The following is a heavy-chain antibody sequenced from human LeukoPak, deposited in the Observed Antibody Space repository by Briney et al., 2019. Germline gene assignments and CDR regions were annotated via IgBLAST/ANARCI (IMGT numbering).Heavy chain of an antibody. CDR1: GFTFSSYW. CDR2: IKQDGSEK. V-gene: IGHV3-7*01. J-gene: IGHJ4*02. Sequence: GGSLRLSCAASGFTFSSYWMSWVRQAPGKGLEGVANIKQDGSEKYYVDSVTGRFTISRDNAKNSLYLQMNSLRAEDTAVYYCARVLGGYDSPFDYWGQGTLVTVSS. CDR3: ARVLGGYDSPFDY. D-gene: IGHD5-12*01.